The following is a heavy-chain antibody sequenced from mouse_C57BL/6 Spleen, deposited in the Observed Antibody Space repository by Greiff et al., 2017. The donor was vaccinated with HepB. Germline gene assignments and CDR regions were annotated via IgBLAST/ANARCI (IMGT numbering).Heavy chain of an antibody. CDR1: GYAFSSYW. Sequence: VQLQQSGAELVKPGASVKISCKASGYAFSSYWMNWVKQRPGKGLEWIGQIYPGDGDTNYNGKFKGKATLTADKSSSTAYMQLSSLTSEDSAVYLCARGHYYGSSPWFAYWGQGTLVTVSA. J-gene: IGHJ3*01. V-gene: IGHV1-80*01. CDR3: ARGHYYGSSPWFAY. D-gene: IGHD1-1*01. CDR2: IYPGDGDT.